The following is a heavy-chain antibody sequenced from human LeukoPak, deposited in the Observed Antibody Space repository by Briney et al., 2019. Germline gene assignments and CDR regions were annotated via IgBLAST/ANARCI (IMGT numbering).Heavy chain of an antibody. J-gene: IGHJ3*02. D-gene: IGHD1-14*01. CDR3: ARGTRDWRDAFYI. CDR1: AYTFTVNY. Sequence: GASVTVSCTAAAYTFTVNYMYWLRLAPGQGLEWMGWINPNSGGTNYAQKFQGRVTMTRETSVSTAYMELSRLRSDETADYYCARGTRDWRDAFYIWGQGTMVTVSS. V-gene: IGHV1-2*02. CDR2: INPNSGGT.